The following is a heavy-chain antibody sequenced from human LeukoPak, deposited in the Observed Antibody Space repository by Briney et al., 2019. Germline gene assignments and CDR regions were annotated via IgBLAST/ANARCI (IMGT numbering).Heavy chain of an antibody. CDR3: ASRTWVGGGQYAFDV. D-gene: IGHD1-1*01. Sequence: GGSLRLSCAVSGFKFINYAVSWARQAPGKGLEWVSARGSAGGDYYADSVKGRFTISRDNSATTFYLQMNNLRAEDTARYFCASRTWVGGGQYAFDVWGQGTMVAVSS. V-gene: IGHV3-23*01. J-gene: IGHJ3*01. CDR2: RGSAGGD. CDR1: GFKFINYA.